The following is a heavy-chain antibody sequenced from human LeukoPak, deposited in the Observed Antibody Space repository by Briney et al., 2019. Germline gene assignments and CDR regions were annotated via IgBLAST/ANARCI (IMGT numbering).Heavy chain of an antibody. CDR1: GFTFSSYS. CDR2: ISSRSSTI. CDR3: ARVYCTNGVCSLGDY. V-gene: IGHV3-48*01. D-gene: IGHD2-8*01. Sequence: GGSLRLSCAASGFTFSSYSMNWVRQAPGKGLEWVSYISSRSSTIYYADSVKGRFTISRDNAKNSLYLQMNSLRAEDTAMYYCARVYCTNGVCSLGDYWGQGTLVTVSS. J-gene: IGHJ4*02.